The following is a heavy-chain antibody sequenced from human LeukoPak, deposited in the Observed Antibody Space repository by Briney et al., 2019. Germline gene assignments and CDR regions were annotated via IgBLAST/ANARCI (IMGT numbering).Heavy chain of an antibody. J-gene: IGHJ5*02. Sequence: PSETLSLTCAVYGGSFSVYYWSWIRQPPGKGLEWIGEINHSGSTNYKPSLKSRVTISVDTSKSQFSLKLSSVTAADTAVYYWARGGRIVVVVAARQYNWFDPWGQGTLVTVSS. D-gene: IGHD2-15*01. CDR2: INHSGST. V-gene: IGHV4-34*01. CDR1: GGSFSVYY. CDR3: ARGGRIVVVVAARQYNWFDP.